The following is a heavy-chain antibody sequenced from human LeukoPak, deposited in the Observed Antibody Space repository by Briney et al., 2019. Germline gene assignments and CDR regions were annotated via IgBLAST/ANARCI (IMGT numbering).Heavy chain of an antibody. J-gene: IGHJ4*02. V-gene: IGHV3-23*01. CDR1: GFTFNSYA. D-gene: IGHD3-22*01. Sequence: PGVSLSLSCATFGFTFNSYAMRWVRQAPGKGLAWVSTFSYSGCSTYYADSVKGRFTISRDNSKNTLYLQMNSLRGEDTAVYYCAKGRSGYVYWGQGSLVTVSS. CDR3: AKGRSGYVY. CDR2: FSYSGCST.